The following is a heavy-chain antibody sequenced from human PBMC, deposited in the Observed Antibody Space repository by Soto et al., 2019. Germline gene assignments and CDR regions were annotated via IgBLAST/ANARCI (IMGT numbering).Heavy chain of an antibody. J-gene: IGHJ5*02. D-gene: IGHD3-9*01. CDR3: ARGHKARLTLFLPA. Sequence: GASVKASCRASGYTFTSYVINWVREATGQGLEWMGWMNPNSGNTGYAQKFQGRVTMTRNTSISTAYMELSSLRSEDTAVYYCARGHKARLTLFLPAWGQGTLVTVSS. CDR1: GYTFTSYV. CDR2: MNPNSGNT. V-gene: IGHV1-8*01.